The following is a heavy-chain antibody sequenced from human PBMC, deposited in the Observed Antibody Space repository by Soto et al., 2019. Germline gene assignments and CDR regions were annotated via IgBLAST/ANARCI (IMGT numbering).Heavy chain of an antibody. D-gene: IGHD5-18*01. CDR3: ARGMSVDTVDY. J-gene: IGHJ4*02. CDR1: GGSISSGDYY. V-gene: IGHV4-30-4*01. CDR2: IYDRGST. Sequence: QVQLQESGPGLVKPSQTLSLTCTVSGGSISSGDYYWRWIRQSPGKGLEWIGHIYDRGSTYSNPSLNSMVFIFVAPSINLFSLNLNSVTAAARAVYDCARGMSVDTVDYWRRGTLVSVAS.